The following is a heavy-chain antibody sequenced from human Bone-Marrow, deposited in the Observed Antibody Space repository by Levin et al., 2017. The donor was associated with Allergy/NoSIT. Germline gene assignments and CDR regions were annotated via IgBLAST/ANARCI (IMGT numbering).Heavy chain of an antibody. CDR2: ISYDGSNK. Sequence: GGSLRLSCAASGFAFSSYGMHWVRQAPGKGLEWVAVISYDGSNKYYADSVKGRFTISRDNSKNTLYLQMNSLRAEDTAVYYCAMRWFSRSGVDYWGQGTLVTVSS. V-gene: IGHV3-30*03. CDR3: AMRWFSRSGVDY. D-gene: IGHD4-23*01. CDR1: GFAFSSYG. J-gene: IGHJ4*02.